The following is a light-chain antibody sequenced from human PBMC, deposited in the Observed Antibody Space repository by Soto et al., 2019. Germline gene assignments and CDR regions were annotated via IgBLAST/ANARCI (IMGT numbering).Light chain of an antibody. CDR1: QSLIHSDGSTY. CDR3: MQGTHWPWT. CDR2: EVS. Sequence: DVVLTQSPLSLPVTLGQPASISCRSSQSLIHSDGSTYLSWFQQRPGQSPRRLIYEVSDRDSGVAYRCGGSGSGTEFTLKIRRVEAEDVGVYYCMQGTHWPWTFGQGTKVEIK. J-gene: IGKJ1*01. V-gene: IGKV2-30*02.